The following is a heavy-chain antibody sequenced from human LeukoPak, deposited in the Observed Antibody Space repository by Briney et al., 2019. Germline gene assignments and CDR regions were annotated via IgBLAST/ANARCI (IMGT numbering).Heavy chain of an antibody. CDR2: ITSSSTYI. CDR1: GFTFSDYS. V-gene: IGHV3-21*01. J-gene: IGHJ1*01. D-gene: IGHD4-17*01. Sequence: GGSLRLSCAASGFTFSDYSMNWVRQAPGKGLEWVSSITSSSTYIYYGDSVKGRFTISRDNAKDSLYLQMNSLRAEDTAVYYCARDYGDYLEYFQHWGQGTLVTVSS. CDR3: ARDYGDYLEYFQH.